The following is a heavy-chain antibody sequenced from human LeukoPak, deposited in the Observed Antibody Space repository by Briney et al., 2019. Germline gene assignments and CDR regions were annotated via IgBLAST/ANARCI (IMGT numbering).Heavy chain of an antibody. CDR2: ISSSGSNI. CDR1: GSTFSSYE. CDR3: ARLYTPSY. J-gene: IGHJ4*02. V-gene: IGHV3-48*03. D-gene: IGHD4-11*01. Sequence: PGGSLRLSCAASGSTFSSYEMNWVRQAPGKGLEWVSYISSSGSNIYYADSVKGRFTISRDNAKDSLYLQMNSLRAEDTAVYYCARLYTPSYWGQGTLVTVSS.